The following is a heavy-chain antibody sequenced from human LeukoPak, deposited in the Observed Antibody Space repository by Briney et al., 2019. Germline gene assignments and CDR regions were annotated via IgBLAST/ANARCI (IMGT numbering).Heavy chain of an antibody. Sequence: PGGSLRLSSAASGFTFSSYEMNWVRQAPGKGLEWVSYISSIGSAIYYADSVKGRFTISRDNAKNSLYLQMNSLRAEDTAVYYCARGISGYDFYYFYYMDVWGKGTTVTVSS. J-gene: IGHJ6*03. V-gene: IGHV3-48*03. D-gene: IGHD5-12*01. CDR2: ISSIGSAI. CDR3: ARGISGYDFYYFYYMDV. CDR1: GFTFSSYE.